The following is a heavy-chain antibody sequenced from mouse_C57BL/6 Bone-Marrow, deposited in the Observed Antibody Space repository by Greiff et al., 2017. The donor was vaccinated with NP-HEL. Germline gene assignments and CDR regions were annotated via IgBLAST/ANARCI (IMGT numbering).Heavy chain of an antibody. CDR2: IHPNSGST. V-gene: IGHV1-64*01. D-gene: IGHD2-2*01. J-gene: IGHJ3*01. Sequence: QVHVKQPGAELVKPGASVKLSCKASGYTFTSYWMHWVKQRPGQGLEWIGMIHPNSGSTNYNEKFKSKATLTVDKSSSTAYMQLSSLTSEDSAVYYCARCGYPAWFAYWGQGTLVTVSA. CDR3: ARCGYPAWFAY. CDR1: GYTFTSYW.